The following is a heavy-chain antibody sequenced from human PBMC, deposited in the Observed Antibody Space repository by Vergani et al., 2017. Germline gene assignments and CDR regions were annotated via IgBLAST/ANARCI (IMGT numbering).Heavy chain of an antibody. CDR3: ARAPQWLVLLDY. CDR2: INAGNGNT. J-gene: IGHJ4*02. V-gene: IGHV1-3*01. Sequence: QVQLVQSGAEVKKPGASVKVSCKASGYTFTSYAMHWVRQAPGQRLEWMGWINAGNGNTKYSQKFQGRVTITRDTSASTAYMELSSLRSEDTAVYYCARAPQWLVLLDYWGQGTLLTVSS. CDR1: GYTFTSYA. D-gene: IGHD6-19*01.